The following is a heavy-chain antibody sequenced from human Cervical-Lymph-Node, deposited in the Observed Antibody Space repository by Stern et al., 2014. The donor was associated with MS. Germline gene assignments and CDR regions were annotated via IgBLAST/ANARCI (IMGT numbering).Heavy chain of an antibody. CDR2: IIPIFGTA. CDR3: ASGRYCSGGSCYYWFDP. V-gene: IGHV1-69*01. Sequence: VQRVESGAEVKKPGSSVKVSCKASGGTFSSYAISWVRQAPGQGLEWMGGIIPIFGTANYAQKFQGRVTITADESTSTAYMELSSLRSEDTAVYYCASGRYCSGGSCYYWFDPWGQGTLVTVSS. D-gene: IGHD2-15*01. CDR1: GGTFSSYA. J-gene: IGHJ5*02.